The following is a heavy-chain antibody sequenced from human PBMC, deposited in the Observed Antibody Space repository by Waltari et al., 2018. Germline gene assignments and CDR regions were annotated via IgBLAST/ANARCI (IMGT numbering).Heavy chain of an antibody. D-gene: IGHD6-13*01. CDR3: AKEAAAGTPHDAFDI. Sequence: EVQLVESGGGLVQPGRSLRLSCAASGFTFDDYAMHWVRQAPGKGLEWVSGISWNSCSIGYADSVKGRFTISRDNAKNSLYLQMNSLRAEDTALYYCAKEAAAGTPHDAFDIWGQGTMVTVSS. CDR2: ISWNSCSI. J-gene: IGHJ3*02. V-gene: IGHV3-9*01. CDR1: GFTFDDYA.